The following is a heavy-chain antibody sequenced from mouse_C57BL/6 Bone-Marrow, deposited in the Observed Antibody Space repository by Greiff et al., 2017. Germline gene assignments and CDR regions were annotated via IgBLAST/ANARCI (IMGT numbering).Heavy chain of an antibody. V-gene: IGHV5-6*01. CDR1: GFTFSSYG. Sequence: DVQLVESGGDLVKPGGSLKLSCAASGFTFSSYGMSWVRQTPDKRLEWVAIISRGGSSTSYPDRVKGRFTISRDNAKNTLYLQMSRLKSEDTAMYYCARYGGCYEDYAMDDWGQGTSVTVSS. J-gene: IGHJ4*01. D-gene: IGHD1-1*01. CDR3: ARYGGCYEDYAMDD. CDR2: ISRGGSST.